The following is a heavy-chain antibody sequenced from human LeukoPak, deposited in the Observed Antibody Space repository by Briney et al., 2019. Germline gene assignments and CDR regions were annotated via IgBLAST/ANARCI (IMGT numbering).Heavy chain of an antibody. CDR2: IKSDGSST. V-gene: IGHV3-74*01. CDR1: GFTFSSYS. CDR3: ARRRTNYYYHYGMDV. Sequence: PGGSLRLSCAASGFTFSSYSMHWVRQAPGKGLVWVSRIKSDGSSTSYADSVKGRFTISRDNAKNTLYLQMKSLRAEDSGVYYCARRRTNYYYHYGMDVWGQGTTVTVSS. J-gene: IGHJ6*02.